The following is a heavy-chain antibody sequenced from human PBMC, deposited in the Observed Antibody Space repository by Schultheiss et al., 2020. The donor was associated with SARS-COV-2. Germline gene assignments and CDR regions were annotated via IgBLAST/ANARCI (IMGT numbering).Heavy chain of an antibody. CDR1: GFTFSSYA. V-gene: IGHV3-15*01. J-gene: IGHJ4*02. CDR3: ATRKASGYYFDY. CDR2: IKSKTDGGTT. Sequence: GGSLRLSCAASGFTFSSYAMSWVRQAPGKGLEWVGRIKSKTDGGTTDYAAPVKGRFTISRDNSKNTLYLQMNSLRAEDTAVYYCATRKASGYYFDYWGQGTLVTVSS.